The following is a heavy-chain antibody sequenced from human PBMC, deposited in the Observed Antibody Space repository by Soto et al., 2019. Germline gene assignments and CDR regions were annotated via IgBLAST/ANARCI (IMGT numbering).Heavy chain of an antibody. J-gene: IGHJ6*03. CDR1: GYTFTSYG. Sequence: ASVKVSCKASGYTFTSYGISWVRQAPGQGLEWMGWISAYNGNTNYAQKLPGRVTMTTDTSTSTAYMELRSLRSDETAVYYCATYCSSTSCRKIYYMDVWGKGTTVTVSS. D-gene: IGHD2-2*01. V-gene: IGHV1-18*01. CDR2: ISAYNGNT. CDR3: ATYCSSTSCRKIYYMDV.